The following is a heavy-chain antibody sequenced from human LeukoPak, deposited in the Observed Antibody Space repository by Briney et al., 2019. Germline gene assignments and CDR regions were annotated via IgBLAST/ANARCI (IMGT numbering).Heavy chain of an antibody. CDR1: GYTFTGYY. CDR2: INPNSGGT. V-gene: IGHV1-2*02. D-gene: IGHD5-12*01. J-gene: IGHJ5*02. CDR3: AREDYDSPWDPFDP. Sequence: ASVKVSCKASGYTFTGYYMHWVRQAPGQGLEWMGWINPNSGGTNYAQKFQGRVTMTRDTSISTAYMELSRLRSDDTAVYYCAREDYDSPWDPFDPWGQGTLVTVSS.